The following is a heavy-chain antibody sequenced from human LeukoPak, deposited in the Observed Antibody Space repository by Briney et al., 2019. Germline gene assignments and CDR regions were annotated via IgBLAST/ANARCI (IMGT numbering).Heavy chain of an antibody. Sequence: GGSLRLSCAASGFTFNSFAMNWVRQSPGKGLEWVSSISGSDGSSHYADFVKGRFTISRDNSKNTLHLQMNSLRAEDTAVYYCAKSLGVGGYTRYKGFDQWGQGTLVTVSS. CDR2: ISGSDGSS. V-gene: IGHV3-23*01. J-gene: IGHJ4*02. D-gene: IGHD3-16*02. CDR3: AKSLGVGGYTRYKGFDQ. CDR1: GFTFNSFA.